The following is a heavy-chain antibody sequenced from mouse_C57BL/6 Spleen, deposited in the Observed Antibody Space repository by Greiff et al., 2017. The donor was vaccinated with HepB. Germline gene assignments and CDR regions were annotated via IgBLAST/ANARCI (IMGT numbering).Heavy chain of an antibody. Sequence: EVQLQQSGPVLVKPGASVKMSCKASGYTFTDYYMNWVKQSHGKSLEWIGVINPYNGGTSYNQKFKGKATLTVDKSSSTAYMELNSLTSEDSAVYYCARAYYSNYGYYVDNWGQGTTLTVSS. J-gene: IGHJ2*01. CDR3: ARAYYSNYGYYVDN. D-gene: IGHD2-5*01. V-gene: IGHV1-19*01. CDR2: INPYNGGT. CDR1: GYTFTDYY.